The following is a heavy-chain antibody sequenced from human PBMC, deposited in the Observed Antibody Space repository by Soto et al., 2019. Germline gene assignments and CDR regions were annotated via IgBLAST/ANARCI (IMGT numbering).Heavy chain of an antibody. D-gene: IGHD1-20*01. CDR1: GFTFSSYG. Sequence: GGSLRLSCAASGFTFSSYGMHWVRQAPGKGLEWVAVISYDGSNKYYADSVKGRFTISRDNSKNTLYLQMNSLRAEDTAVYYCAKASYPYNWNPSGLDPWGQGTLVTVSS. J-gene: IGHJ5*02. CDR2: ISYDGSNK. V-gene: IGHV3-30*18. CDR3: AKASYPYNWNPSGLDP.